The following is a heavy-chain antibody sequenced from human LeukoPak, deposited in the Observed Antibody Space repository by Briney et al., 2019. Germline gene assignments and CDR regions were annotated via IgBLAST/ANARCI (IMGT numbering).Heavy chain of an antibody. CDR1: GGSISSSSYY. V-gene: IGHV4-39*07. D-gene: IGHD4-17*01. J-gene: IGHJ6*02. CDR2: IYYSGST. CDR3: APRNPDYGADGMDV. Sequence: SETLSLTCTVSGGSISSSSYYWGWIRQPPGKGLEWIGSIYYSGSTYYNPSLKSRVTISVDTSKNQFSLKLSSVTAADTAVYYCAPRNPDYGADGMDVWGQGTTVTVSS.